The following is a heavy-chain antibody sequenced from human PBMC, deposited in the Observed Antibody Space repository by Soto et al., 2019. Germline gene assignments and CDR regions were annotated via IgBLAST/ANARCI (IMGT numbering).Heavy chain of an antibody. CDR2: IIPILGIA. D-gene: IGHD5-12*01. CDR3: ARPGGNIVATIEGAFDY. Sequence: QVQLVQSGAEVKKPGSSVKVSCKASGGTFSSYTISWVRQAPGQGLEWMGRIIPILGIANYAQKFQGRVTITADKSTSTAYMELSSLRSEDTDVYYCARPGGNIVATIEGAFDYWGQGTLVTVSS. J-gene: IGHJ4*02. V-gene: IGHV1-69*02. CDR1: GGTFSSYT.